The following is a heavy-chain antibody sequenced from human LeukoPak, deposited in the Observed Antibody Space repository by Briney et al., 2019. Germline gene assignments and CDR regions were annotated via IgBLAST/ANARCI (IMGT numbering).Heavy chain of an antibody. D-gene: IGHD3-22*01. CDR2: INWNGGST. CDR1: GFTFDDYG. V-gene: IGHV3-20*01. Sequence: AGGSLRLSCAASGFTFDDYGVSWVRQAPGKGLEWVSGINWNGGSTGYADSVKGRFTISRDNAKNSLYLQMNSLRAEDTALYHCARDFGYDSSGYYYPGSDYWGQGTLVTVSS. J-gene: IGHJ4*02. CDR3: ARDFGYDSSGYYYPGSDY.